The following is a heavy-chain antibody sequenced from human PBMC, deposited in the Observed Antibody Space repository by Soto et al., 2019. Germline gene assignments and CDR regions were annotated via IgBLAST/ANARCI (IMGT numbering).Heavy chain of an antibody. J-gene: IGHJ4*02. Sequence: SVKVSCKASGGTFSSYAISWVRQAPGQELEWMGGIIPIFGTANYAQKFQGRVTITADESTSTAYMELSSLRSEDTAVYYCAREGYSGYDFALDYWGQGTLVTVSS. CDR1: GGTFSSYA. CDR2: IIPIFGTA. D-gene: IGHD5-12*01. V-gene: IGHV1-69*13. CDR3: AREGYSGYDFALDY.